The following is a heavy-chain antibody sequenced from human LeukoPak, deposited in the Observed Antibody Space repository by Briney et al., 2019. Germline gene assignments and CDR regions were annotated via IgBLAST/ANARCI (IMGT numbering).Heavy chain of an antibody. CDR2: IDPSDSYT. V-gene: IGHV5-10-1*01. CDR1: GHSFTSYW. Sequence: GESLKISCKDSGHSFTSYWISWVRQMPGKGLEWMGRIDPSDSYTNYRPSFQGHVTISADKSISTAYLQWSSLKASDTAVYYCARRGSSGYYADTFDIWGQGTMVTVSS. D-gene: IGHD3-22*01. J-gene: IGHJ3*02. CDR3: ARRGSSGYYADTFDI.